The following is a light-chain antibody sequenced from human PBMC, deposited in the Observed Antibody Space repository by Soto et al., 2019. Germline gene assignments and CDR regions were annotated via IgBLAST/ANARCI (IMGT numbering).Light chain of an antibody. CDR3: QLYGASPKYT. Sequence: EIVLTQSPGTLSLSPGQRATLSCRASQSVSSSSLAWYQQRPGQAPRLLINGASRRATGIPDRFSGSGSGTDFTLTISRLEPEDFAVYYCQLYGASPKYTFGQGTKLEIK. V-gene: IGKV3-20*01. CDR1: QSVSSSS. CDR2: GAS. J-gene: IGKJ2*01.